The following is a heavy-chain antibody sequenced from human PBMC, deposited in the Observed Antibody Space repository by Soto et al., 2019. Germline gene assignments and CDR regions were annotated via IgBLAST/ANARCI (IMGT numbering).Heavy chain of an antibody. CDR3: ARIVGAIPFEGFDY. V-gene: IGHV1-69*13. Sequence: ASVRVSCKASGGTFSSYAISWVRQAPGQGLEWMGGIIPIFGTANYAQKFQGRVTITADESTSTAYMELGSLRSEDTAVYYCARIVGAIPFEGFDYWGQGTLVTVSA. CDR2: IIPIFGTA. D-gene: IGHD1-26*01. J-gene: IGHJ4*02. CDR1: GGTFSSYA.